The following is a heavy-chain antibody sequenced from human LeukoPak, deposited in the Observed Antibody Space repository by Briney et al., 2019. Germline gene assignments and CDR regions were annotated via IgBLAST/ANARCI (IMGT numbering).Heavy chain of an antibody. D-gene: IGHD2-2*02. CDR3: ATPRGYCSSTSCYNDDYYYYIDV. V-gene: IGHV1-69*05. J-gene: IGHJ6*03. Sequence: ASVKVSCKASGGTFSSYAIIWVRQAPGQGLEWMGGIIPIFGTANYAQKFQGRVTITTDESTSTAYMELSSLRSEDTAVYYCATPRGYCSSTSCYNDDYYYYIDVWGKGTTVTVSS. CDR2: IIPIFGTA. CDR1: GGTFSSYA.